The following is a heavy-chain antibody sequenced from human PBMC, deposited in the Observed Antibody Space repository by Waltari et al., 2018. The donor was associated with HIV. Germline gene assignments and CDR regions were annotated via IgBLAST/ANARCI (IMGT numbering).Heavy chain of an antibody. CDR3: AKDKAFSYYYDTSGYYTACFDY. V-gene: IGHV3-23*01. CDR1: GFTFSSYG. J-gene: IGHJ4*02. Sequence: EVQLLESGGGLVQPGGSLRLSCGASGFTFSSYGLSWVRQAPGKGLEWVSIISGSGGSTYYADSVKGRFTISRDNSKNTVYLQMNSLRAEDTAVYYCAKDKAFSYYYDTSGYYTACFDYWGQGTLVTVSS. D-gene: IGHD3-22*01. CDR2: ISGSGGST.